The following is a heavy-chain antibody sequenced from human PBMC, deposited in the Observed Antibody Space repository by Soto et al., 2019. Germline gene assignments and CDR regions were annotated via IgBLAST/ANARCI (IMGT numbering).Heavy chain of an antibody. J-gene: IGHJ5*02. CDR2: ISGSAGTT. D-gene: IGHD2-2*01. CDR3: AKGTYQLLYNWFDP. V-gene: IGHV3-23*01. CDR1: GFTFSSYA. Sequence: GGSLRLSCAASGFTFSSYAMSWVRQAPGKGLEWVSAISGSAGTTCYADSVKGRFTISRDNSKNTLYLQMNSLRAEDTAVYYCAKGTYQLLYNWFDPWGQGTLVTVSS.